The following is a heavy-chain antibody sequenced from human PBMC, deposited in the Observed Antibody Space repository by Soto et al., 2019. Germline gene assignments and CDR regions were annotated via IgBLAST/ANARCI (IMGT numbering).Heavy chain of an antibody. Sequence: GGSLRLSCAASGFSFNSYAMGWVRQAPGKGLEWVSGISGSGGSTFYADSVKGRFTISRQNSKNTPYLQMISLRLEDTALYYCAKAGFPESTTGYYNWFDSWGLGTLVTVSS. CDR3: AKAGFPESTTGYYNWFDS. CDR1: GFSFNSYA. D-gene: IGHD3-9*01. J-gene: IGHJ5*01. CDR2: ISGSGGST. V-gene: IGHV3-23*01.